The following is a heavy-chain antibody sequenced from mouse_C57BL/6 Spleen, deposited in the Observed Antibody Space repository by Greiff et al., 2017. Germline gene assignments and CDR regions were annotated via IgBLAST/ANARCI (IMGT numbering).Heavy chain of an antibody. D-gene: IGHD4-1*01. CDR1: GYAFSSSW. V-gene: IGHV1-82*01. CDR2: IYPGDGDT. Sequence: VQLQQSGPELVKPGASVKISCKASGYAFSSSWMNWVKQRPGKGLGWIGRIYPGDGDTNYNGKFKGKATLTADKSSSTAYMQLSSLTSEDPAVYFCARVGTHYFAYWSQGTTLTVHS. J-gene: IGHJ2*01. CDR3: ARVGTHYFAY.